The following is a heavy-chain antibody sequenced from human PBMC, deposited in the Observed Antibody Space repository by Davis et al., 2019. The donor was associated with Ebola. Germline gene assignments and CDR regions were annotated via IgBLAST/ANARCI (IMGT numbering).Heavy chain of an antibody. CDR2: IIPNSGSA. CDR1: GGTFSNYT. D-gene: IGHD4-11*01. CDR3: VRDYSSRWYGWFDP. V-gene: IGHV1-69*13. J-gene: IGHJ5*02. Sequence: AASVKVSCKPSGGTFSNYTFTWVRQAPGQGLEWMGGIIPNSGSANYAQKFQGRVAITADESATSVYMELSSLRSEDTAMYYCVRDYSSRWYGWFDPWGQGTLVTVSS.